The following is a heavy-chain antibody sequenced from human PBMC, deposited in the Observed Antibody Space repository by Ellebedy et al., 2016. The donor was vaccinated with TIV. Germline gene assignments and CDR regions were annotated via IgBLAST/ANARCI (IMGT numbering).Heavy chain of an antibody. CDR2: IRQDGSDK. J-gene: IGHJ3*02. V-gene: IGHV3-7*01. Sequence: GESLKISCAASGFSFRSYWMSWVRQAPGKGLEWVANIRQDGSDKYYLDSVKGRFTISRDNAKNSLYLQMNSLRAEDTALYYCATDGSYGDHVSPMHAFEIWGQGTMVTVSS. CDR1: GFSFRSYW. D-gene: IGHD4-17*01. CDR3: ATDGSYGDHVSPMHAFEI.